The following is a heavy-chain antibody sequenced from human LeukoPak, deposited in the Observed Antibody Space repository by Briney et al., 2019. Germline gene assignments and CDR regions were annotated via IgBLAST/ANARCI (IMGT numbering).Heavy chain of an antibody. J-gene: IGHJ4*02. D-gene: IGHD2/OR15-2a*01. CDR3: ARSNLNDY. Sequence: GGSLRLSCAASGFTFSTYSMNWVRQAPGKGLVLVSAITSSSSNIYYADSVKGRFTISRDNAKNSLYLQMNSLRAEDTAVYYCARSNLNDYWGQGTLVTVSS. CDR2: ITSSSSNI. V-gene: IGHV3-21*01. CDR1: GFTFSTYS.